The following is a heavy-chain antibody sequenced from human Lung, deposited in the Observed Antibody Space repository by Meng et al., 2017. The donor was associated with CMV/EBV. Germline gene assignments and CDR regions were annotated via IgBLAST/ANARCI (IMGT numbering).Heavy chain of an antibody. CDR1: GGSISSGGYY. CDR3: ARASYGSGSPLGESWFDP. V-gene: IGHV4-31*03. Sequence: QVQRRGSGPGLVKPSQTLSLTCPVSGGSISSGGYYWSWIRQHPGKGLEWIGYIHSSGSTYYNPSLRSRLTISVDTSKNQFSLKLSSVTAADTAVYYCARASYGSGSPLGESWFDPWGQGTLVTVSS. D-gene: IGHD3-10*01. J-gene: IGHJ5*02. CDR2: IHSSGST.